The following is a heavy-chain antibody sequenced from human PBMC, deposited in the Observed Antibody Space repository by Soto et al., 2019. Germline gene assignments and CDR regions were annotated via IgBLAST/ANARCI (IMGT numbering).Heavy chain of an antibody. V-gene: IGHV3-53*01. CDR1: GFSVSVDS. CDR3: ARHDWLDP. Sequence: VQLVESGGGVIQPGGSLRLSCAASGFSVSVDSMIWVRQAPGKGLEWVSRFYNTGVIHYADSVKGRFTISRDNSKNTLDLPMNSPRAGDTAVYFCARHDWLDPWGQGTLVTVSS. J-gene: IGHJ5*02. CDR2: FYNTGVI.